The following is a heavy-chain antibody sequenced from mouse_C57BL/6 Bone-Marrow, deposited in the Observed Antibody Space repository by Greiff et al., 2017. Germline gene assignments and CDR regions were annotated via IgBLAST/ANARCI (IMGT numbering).Heavy chain of an antibody. CDR3: ASYYGSSHYYAMDY. Sequence: DVKLVESGGDLVKPGGSLKLSCAASGFTFSSYGMSWVRQTPDKRLEWVATISSGGSYTYYPDSVKGRFTISSDNAKNTLYLQMSSLKSEDTAMYYCASYYGSSHYYAMDYWGQGTSVTVAS. CDR2: ISSGGSYT. V-gene: IGHV5-6*02. J-gene: IGHJ4*01. D-gene: IGHD1-1*01. CDR1: GFTFSSYG.